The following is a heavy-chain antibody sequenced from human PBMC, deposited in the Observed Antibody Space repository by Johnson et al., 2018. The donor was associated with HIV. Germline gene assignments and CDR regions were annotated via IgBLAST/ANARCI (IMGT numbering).Heavy chain of an antibody. CDR1: GFTFSSYW. J-gene: IGHJ3*01. Sequence: VQLVESGGGLVQPGGSLRLSCAASGFTFSSYWMSWVRQAPGKGLEWVSVIYSGGRTYYADSVKGRFTISRDNSKNTLYLQMNSLRVEDTAVYYCAKDRSMDDAFDVWGQGTMVTVSS. CDR2: IYSGGRT. D-gene: IGHD1-26*01. CDR3: AKDRSMDDAFDV. V-gene: IGHV3-66*01.